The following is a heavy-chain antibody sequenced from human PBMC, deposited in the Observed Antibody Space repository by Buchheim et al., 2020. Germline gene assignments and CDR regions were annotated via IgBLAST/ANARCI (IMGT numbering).Heavy chain of an antibody. CDR1: GGSISSSSYY. CDR2: IYYSGST. J-gene: IGHJ4*02. D-gene: IGHD3-22*01. CDR3: ASYSYYDRVARG. V-gene: IGHV4-39*01. Sequence: QLQLQESGPGLVKPSETLSLTCTVSGGSISSSSYYWGWIRQPPGKGLEWIGSIYYSGSTHYNPSLKSRVTNSVEQSKNQFSLKLSSVTAADTAVYYCASYSYYDRVARGWGQGTL.